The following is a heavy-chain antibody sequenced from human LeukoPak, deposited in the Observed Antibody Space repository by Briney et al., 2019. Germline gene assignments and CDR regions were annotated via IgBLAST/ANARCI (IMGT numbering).Heavy chain of an antibody. CDR1: VYTLTVYY. CDR2: INPHSGGT. D-gene: IGHD1-26*01. CDR3: ATDRATVGPSYYFDC. V-gene: IGHV1-2*02. J-gene: IGHJ4*02. Sequence: ASMKVSCKSSVYTLTVYYIHWVRQAPGQGLEWMGWINPHSGGTNYAQKFQGRVTMTRDTSISTAYMELSRLRPDDTAVYYCATDRATVGPSYYFDCWGQGTLVTVSS.